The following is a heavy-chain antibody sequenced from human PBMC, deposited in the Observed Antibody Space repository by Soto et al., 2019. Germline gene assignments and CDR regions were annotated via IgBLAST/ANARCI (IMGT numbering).Heavy chain of an antibody. CDR2: IIPIFGTA. J-gene: IGHJ2*01. CDR1: GGTFSSYA. Sequence: QVQLVQSGAEVKKPGSSVKVSCKASGGTFSSYAISWVRQAPGQGLEWMGGIIPIFGTANYAQKFQGRVTITADESTSTAYMELSSLRSEDTAVYYCARDLKGGSGSYYTGWYFDLWGRGTLVTVSS. V-gene: IGHV1-69*01. CDR3: ARDLKGGSGSYYTGWYFDL. D-gene: IGHD3-10*01.